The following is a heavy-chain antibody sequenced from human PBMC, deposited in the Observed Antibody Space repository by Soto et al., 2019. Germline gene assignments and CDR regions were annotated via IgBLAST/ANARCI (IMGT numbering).Heavy chain of an antibody. CDR1: GGTFSSYA. Sequence: SVKVSCKASGGTFSSYAISWVRQAPGQGLEWMGGIIPIFGTANYARKFQGRVTITADESTSTAYMELSSLRSEDTAVYYCASGNYDSSGYYYVYSFDYWGQGTLVTVSS. V-gene: IGHV1-69*13. J-gene: IGHJ4*02. D-gene: IGHD3-22*01. CDR2: IIPIFGTA. CDR3: ASGNYDSSGYYYVYSFDY.